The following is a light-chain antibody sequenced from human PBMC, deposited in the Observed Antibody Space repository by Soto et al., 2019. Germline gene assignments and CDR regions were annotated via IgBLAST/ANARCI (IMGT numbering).Light chain of an antibody. V-gene: IGKV3-20*01. CDR1: QSVSSSY. Sequence: EIVLTQSPGTLSLSPGERATLSCRASQSVSSSYLAWYQQKPGQAPRLLIYGASTRATGIPDRFSVSGSGTDLTLTISRLEPEDFAVYYCQQYGGSWTFGQGTKVEIK. J-gene: IGKJ1*01. CDR3: QQYGGSWT. CDR2: GAS.